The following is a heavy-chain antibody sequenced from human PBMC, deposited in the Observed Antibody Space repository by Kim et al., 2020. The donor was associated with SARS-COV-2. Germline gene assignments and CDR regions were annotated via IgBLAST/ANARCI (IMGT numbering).Heavy chain of an antibody. J-gene: IGHJ4*02. CDR3: AKRPITMIVEGHYYFDY. D-gene: IGHD3-22*01. V-gene: IGHV3-23*01. Sequence: VTGRFTIYRDNAKKTPYLQMNSLRAEDTAVYYCAKRPITMIVEGHYYFDYWGQGTLVTVSS.